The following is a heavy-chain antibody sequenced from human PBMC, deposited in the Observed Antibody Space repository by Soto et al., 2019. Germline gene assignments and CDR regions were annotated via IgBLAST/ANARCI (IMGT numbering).Heavy chain of an antibody. J-gene: IGHJ4*02. CDR2: INPSSGST. D-gene: IGHD5-18*01. CDR3: AREVERGSSYGYLEY. Sequence: QVQLVQSGAEVRKPGASVKVSCKASGYTFTNYYIHWVRQAPGQGLEWMGIINPSSGSTSYAQKFQGRVTMTRDTSTSTVYMELSSLRSEDTAVYYCAREVERGSSYGYLEYWDQGTLVTVSS. V-gene: IGHV1-46*01. CDR1: GYTFTNYY.